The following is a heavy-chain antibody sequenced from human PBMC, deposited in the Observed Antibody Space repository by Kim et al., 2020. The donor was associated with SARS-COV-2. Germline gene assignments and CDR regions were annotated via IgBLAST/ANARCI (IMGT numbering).Heavy chain of an antibody. V-gene: IGHV5-51*01. Sequence: YSPSFQGQLTISADKSISTAYLQWSSLKASDTAMYYCARHGFGLGYYGMDVWGQGTTVTVSS. D-gene: IGHD3-10*01. CDR3: ARHGFGLGYYGMDV. J-gene: IGHJ6*02.